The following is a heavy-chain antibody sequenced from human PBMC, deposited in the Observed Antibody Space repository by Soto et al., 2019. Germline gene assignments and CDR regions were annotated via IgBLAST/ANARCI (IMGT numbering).Heavy chain of an antibody. V-gene: IGHV1-69*08. Sequence: QVQLVQSGAEVKKPGSSVKVSCKASGGTFSSYTISWVRQAPGQGLEWMGRIIPILGTASYAQKFQGRVTITADKSTSPAYMELSSLRSEDTAVYYCARENSPGSYGYWGQGTLVTVSS. CDR3: ARENSPGSYGY. J-gene: IGHJ4*02. D-gene: IGHD3-10*01. CDR1: GGTFSSYT. CDR2: IIPILGTA.